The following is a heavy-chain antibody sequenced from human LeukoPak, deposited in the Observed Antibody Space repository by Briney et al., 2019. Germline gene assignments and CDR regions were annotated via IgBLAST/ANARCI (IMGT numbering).Heavy chain of an antibody. CDR1: GGSISSYY. D-gene: IGHD3-22*01. CDR3: ARTVGDSSGYFRTSDPATYYFDY. V-gene: IGHV4-59*08. Sequence: PSETLSLTCTVSGGSISSYYWSWIRQPPGKGLEWIGYIYYSGSTNYNPSLKSRVTISVDTSKNQFSLKLSSVTAADTAVYYCARTVGDSSGYFRTSDPATYYFDYWGQGTLVTVSS. J-gene: IGHJ4*02. CDR2: IYYSGST.